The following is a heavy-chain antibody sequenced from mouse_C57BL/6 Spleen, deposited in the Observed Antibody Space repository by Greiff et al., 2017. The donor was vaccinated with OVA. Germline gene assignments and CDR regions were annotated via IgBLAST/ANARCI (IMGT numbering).Heavy chain of an antibody. CDR1: GYTLTDYY. CDR2: INPNNGGT. J-gene: IGHJ3*01. Sequence: EVQLQQSGPELVKPGASVKISCKASGYTLTDYYMNWVKQSHGKSLEWIGDINPNNGGTSYNQKFKGKATLTVDKSSSTAYMELRSLTSEDSAVYYCARYDGYSFAYWGQGTLVTVSA. CDR3: ARYDGYSFAY. D-gene: IGHD2-3*01. V-gene: IGHV1-26*01.